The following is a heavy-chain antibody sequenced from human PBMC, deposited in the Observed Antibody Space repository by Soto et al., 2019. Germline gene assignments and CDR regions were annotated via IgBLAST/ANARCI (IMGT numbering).Heavy chain of an antibody. CDR1: GFTFSSYA. Sequence: QVQLVESGGGVVQPGRSLRLSCAASGFTFSSYAMHWVRQAPGKGLEWVASISYDGSNNYNGDTVKGRFTISRDNSKNTLYLQMNSVRAEDTAVYYCARDMYSSSSQGFDYWGQGTLVTVSS. V-gene: IGHV3-30-3*01. CDR2: ISYDGSNN. D-gene: IGHD6-6*01. CDR3: ARDMYSSSSQGFDY. J-gene: IGHJ4*02.